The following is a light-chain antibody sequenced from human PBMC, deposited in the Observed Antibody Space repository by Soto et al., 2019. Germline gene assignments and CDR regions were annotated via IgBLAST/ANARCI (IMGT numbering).Light chain of an antibody. Sequence: EIVMTQSPATLFVSPGERATVSCRASQSVSSNLAWYQQKPGQAPRLLIYEASTRAADTPVRFSGSGYGRQFTLTISSLQSDDFAVYFCHQYNDGPGGTFGQGTKVDIK. CDR3: HQYNDGPGGT. CDR2: EAS. J-gene: IGKJ1*01. V-gene: IGKV3-15*01. CDR1: QSVSSN.